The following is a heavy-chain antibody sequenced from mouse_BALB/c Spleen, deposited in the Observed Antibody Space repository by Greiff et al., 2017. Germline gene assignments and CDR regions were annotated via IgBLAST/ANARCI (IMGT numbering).Heavy chain of an antibody. Sequence: EVKLQQSGTVLARPGASVKMSCKASGYSFTSYWMHWVKQRPGQGLEWIGAIYPGNSDTSYNQKFKGKAKLTAVTSASTAYMELSSLTNEDSAVYYCTLYYYGSIFDYWGQGTTLTVSS. CDR1: GYSFTSYW. CDR3: TLYYYGSIFDY. J-gene: IGHJ2*01. CDR2: IYPGNSDT. D-gene: IGHD1-1*01. V-gene: IGHV1-5*01.